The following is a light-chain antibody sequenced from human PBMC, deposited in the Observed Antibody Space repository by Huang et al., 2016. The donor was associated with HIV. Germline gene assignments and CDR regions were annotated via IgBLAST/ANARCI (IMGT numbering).Light chain of an antibody. V-gene: IGKV1-39*01. CDR3: QQSYSTPPT. J-gene: IGKJ2*01. CDR2: AAA. Sequence: DIQMTQSPSSLSASVGDRVTITCRASQSISSYLNWYEQKPGKAPKRLSYAAASLKSGGPYRFSGSGAGTDFTLTISSLQPEDFATYYCQQSYSTPPTFGQGTKLEIK. CDR1: QSISSY.